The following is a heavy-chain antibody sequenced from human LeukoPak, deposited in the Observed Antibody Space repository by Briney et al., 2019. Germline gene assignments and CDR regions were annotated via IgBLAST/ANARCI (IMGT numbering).Heavy chain of an antibody. CDR2: IYYSGST. J-gene: IGHJ3*02. D-gene: IGHD3-10*01. Sequence: SSETLSLTCTVSGGSISSYYWSWIRQPPGRGLEWIGYIYYSGSTNYNPSLKSRVTISVDTSKNQFSLKLSSVTAADTAVYYCARQRALLWFGELPRPDAFDIWGQGTMVTVSS. CDR1: GGSISSYY. V-gene: IGHV4-59*08. CDR3: ARQRALLWFGELPRPDAFDI.